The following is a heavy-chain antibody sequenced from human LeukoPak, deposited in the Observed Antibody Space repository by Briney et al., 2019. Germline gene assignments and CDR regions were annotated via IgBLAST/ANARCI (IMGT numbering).Heavy chain of an antibody. Sequence: GGSLRLSCVVSGFSLSSYGIHWVRQAPGKGLEWVSSISSSSSYIYYADSVKGRFTISRDNAKSSLYLQMNSLRAEDTAVYYCARDSRFDPWGQGTLVTVSS. J-gene: IGHJ5*02. CDR1: GFSLSSYG. CDR2: ISSSSSYI. CDR3: ARDSRFDP. V-gene: IGHV3-21*01.